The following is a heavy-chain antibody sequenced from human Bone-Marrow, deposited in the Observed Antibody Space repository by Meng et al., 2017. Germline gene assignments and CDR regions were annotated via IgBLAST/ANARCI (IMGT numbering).Heavy chain of an antibody. CDR2: IYHSGST. CDR3: ARDGTGGSSSFYY. CDR1: GGSISSSNW. J-gene: IGHJ4*02. D-gene: IGHD6-13*01. Sequence: LPESAPGLVNPAGTLPLPRASSGGSISSSNWWSWVRQPPGKGLEWIGEIYHSGSTNYNPSLKSRVTISVDKSKNQFSLKLSSVTAADTAVYYCARDGTGGSSSFYYWGQGTLVTGSS. V-gene: IGHV4-4*02.